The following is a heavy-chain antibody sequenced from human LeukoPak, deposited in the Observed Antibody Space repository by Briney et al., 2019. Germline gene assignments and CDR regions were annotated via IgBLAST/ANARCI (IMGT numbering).Heavy chain of an antibody. Sequence: SETLSLTCSVSGGSISNYHWSWIRQPPGKGLEWIGYIYYSGSSGSTNYNPSLKSRVTISVDASKNQFSLNLSSVTAADTAVYYCARWNSGGDYRGQGTLVTVSS. CDR2: IYYSGSSGST. CDR3: ARWNSGGDY. CDR1: GGSISNYH. D-gene: IGHD1/OR15-1a*01. V-gene: IGHV4-59*01. J-gene: IGHJ4*02.